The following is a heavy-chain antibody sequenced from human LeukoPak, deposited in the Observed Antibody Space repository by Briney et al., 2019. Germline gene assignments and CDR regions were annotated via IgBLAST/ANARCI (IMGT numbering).Heavy chain of an antibody. CDR1: GYTFTGYY. J-gene: IGHJ5*02. Sequence: ASVKVSCKASGYTFTGYYMNWVRQAPGQGLEWMGGINSDSGFTEYAQKVQGRVTMTRDTSITTVYMDLTRLTSDDTAVYYCARNFDMKGFDPWGPGTLVTVSS. V-gene: IGHV1-2*02. CDR2: INSDSGFT. D-gene: IGHD3-9*01. CDR3: ARNFDMKGFDP.